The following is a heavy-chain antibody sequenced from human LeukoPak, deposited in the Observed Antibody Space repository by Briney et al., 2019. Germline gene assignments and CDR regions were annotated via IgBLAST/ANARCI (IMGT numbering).Heavy chain of an antibody. D-gene: IGHD2-15*01. Sequence: SQTLSLTCAVSGGSISSGGYSWSWIRQPPGKGLEWIGYIYHSGSTYYNPSLKSRVTISVDRSKNQFSLKLSSVTAADTAVYYCARTLGYCSGGSCYSEYNWFDPWGQGTLVTVSS. J-gene: IGHJ5*02. CDR1: GGSISSGGYS. V-gene: IGHV4-30-2*02. CDR2: IYHSGST. CDR3: ARTLGYCSGGSCYSEYNWFDP.